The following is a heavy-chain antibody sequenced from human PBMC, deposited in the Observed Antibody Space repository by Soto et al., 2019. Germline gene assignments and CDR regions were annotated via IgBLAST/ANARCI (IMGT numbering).Heavy chain of an antibody. V-gene: IGHV4-34*01. CDR2: INHSGST. J-gene: IGHJ6*02. Sequence: QVQLQQWGAGLLKPSETLSLTCAIYGGSFSRYYRNWIRQPPGEGLEWIGEINHSGSTNYNPSLKSRVTISVDTSRNQFSLKLSSVTAADTAVYYCARGLSITNTFYYYYAMDVWGQGTTVTVSS. D-gene: IGHD2-8*01. CDR3: ARGLSITNTFYYYYAMDV. CDR1: GGSFSRYY.